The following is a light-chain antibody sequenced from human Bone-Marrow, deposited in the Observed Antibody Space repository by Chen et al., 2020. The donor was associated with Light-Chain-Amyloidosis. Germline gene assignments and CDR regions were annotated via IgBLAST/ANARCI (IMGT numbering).Light chain of an antibody. CDR1: NIGSTS. V-gene: IGLV3-21*02. CDR3: QVWDRSSDRPV. J-gene: IGLJ3*02. Sequence: SYVLPQPSSVSVAPGQTATIARGGNNIGSTSVHWYQQTPGQAPLLVVYDDSDRPSGIPERLSGSNSGNTATLTISRVEAGDEADYYCQVWDRSSDRPVVGGGTKLSVL. CDR2: DDS.